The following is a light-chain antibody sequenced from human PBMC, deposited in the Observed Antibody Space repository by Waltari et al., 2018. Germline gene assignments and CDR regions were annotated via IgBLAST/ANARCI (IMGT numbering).Light chain of an antibody. Sequence: DIVMTQSPLSLPVTPGEPASISCRSSQSLVESNGYTYLDWYLQKPGQSAQLLIYLVSNRASGVPDRFSGSGSGTDFTLKISRVEAGDVGVYYCQQYYTTPTFGQGTRLEIK. CDR3: QQYYTTPT. V-gene: IGKV2-28*01. CDR1: QSLVESNGYTY. J-gene: IGKJ5*01. CDR2: LVS.